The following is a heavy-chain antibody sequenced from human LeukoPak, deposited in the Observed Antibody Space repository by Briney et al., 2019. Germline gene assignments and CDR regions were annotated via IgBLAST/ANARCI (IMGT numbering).Heavy chain of an antibody. Sequence: ASVKVSCKASGGTFISYAISWVRQAPGQGLEWMGRIIPILGIANYAQKFQGRVTITADKSTSTAYMELSSLRSEDTAVYYCARHALGYCSGGSCLHAFDIWGQGTMVTVSS. CDR1: GGTFISYA. V-gene: IGHV1-69*04. CDR2: IIPILGIA. D-gene: IGHD2-15*01. CDR3: ARHALGYCSGGSCLHAFDI. J-gene: IGHJ3*02.